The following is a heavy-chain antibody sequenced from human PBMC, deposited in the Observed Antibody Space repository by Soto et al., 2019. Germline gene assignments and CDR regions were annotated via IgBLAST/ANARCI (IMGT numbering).Heavy chain of an antibody. Sequence: PGGSLRLACSASGFTLSSYAMIWVRQAPGKGLEWVSGVGGSGEYTYYADSVKGRFTISRDNSKNTVYLQISSLRAEDTAVYYCAKVLTGYYYYFEYWGQGTLVTVSS. CDR3: AKVLTGYYYYFEY. CDR1: GFTLSSYA. CDR2: VGGSGEYT. J-gene: IGHJ4*02. V-gene: IGHV3-23*01. D-gene: IGHD3-9*01.